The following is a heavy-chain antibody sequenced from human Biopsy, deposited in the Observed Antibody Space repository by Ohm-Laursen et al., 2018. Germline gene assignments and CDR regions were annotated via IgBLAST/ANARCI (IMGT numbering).Heavy chain of an antibody. J-gene: IGHJ1*01. V-gene: IGHV1-24*01. CDR3: ATKLTGYFHH. CDR2: FAPENGKT. CDR1: GYAVTEFS. Sequence: ASVKVSCKVSGYAVTEFSMHWVRQAPGKGLEWMGGFAPENGKTIYAQKFQGRVTMTEDTSTSTATMELRSLRSDDTAVYYCATKLTGYFHHWGQGTLVIVSS. D-gene: IGHD3-9*01.